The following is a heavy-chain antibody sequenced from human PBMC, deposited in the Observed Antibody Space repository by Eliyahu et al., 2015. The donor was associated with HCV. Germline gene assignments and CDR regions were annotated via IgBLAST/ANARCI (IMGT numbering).Heavy chain of an antibody. CDR1: GGSVSSSSYY. CDR2: TYSGNT. Sequence: QLQLQESGPGLVKPSETLSLTCAVSGGSVSSSSYYWGWIRQPPGKGLEWIGSTYSGNTPHPPSLRSQVTISVHTSQNQFSLKLTSVTAADTAMYYCARAADSGSGWSWGRGTLVTVSS. D-gene: IGHD6-19*01. CDR3: ARAADSGSGWS. V-gene: IGHV4-39*01. J-gene: IGHJ5*02.